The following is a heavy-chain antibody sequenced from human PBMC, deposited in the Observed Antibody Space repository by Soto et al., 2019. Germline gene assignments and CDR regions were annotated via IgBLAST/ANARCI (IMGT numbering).Heavy chain of an antibody. J-gene: IGHJ4*02. CDR1: GGTFGTYT. D-gene: IGHD1-20*01. CDR3: ARGVTGRLTQGVVLFY. CDR2: IIPLLDIT. Sequence: QVQLVQSGAEVKKPGSSVRVSCKPSGGTFGTYTISWVRRAPGQGLEWMGRIIPLLDITHYAQKFQGRVTFTADKSTTTAYMELSSLSSADTAVYYCARGVTGRLTQGVVLFYWGQGTLVTVSS. V-gene: IGHV1-69*02.